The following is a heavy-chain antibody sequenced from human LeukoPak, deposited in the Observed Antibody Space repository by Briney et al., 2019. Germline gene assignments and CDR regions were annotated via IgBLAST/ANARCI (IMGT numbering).Heavy chain of an antibody. CDR3: ARFTKQVLTQDY. J-gene: IGHJ4*02. Sequence: PGGSLRLSCAASGFTFSSYWMTWVRQAPGKGLEWVANIKQGGSEKYYVDSVKGRFTISRDNAKNSLYLQMNSLRAEDTAVYYCARFTKQVLTQDYWGQGTLVTVSS. CDR2: IKQGGSEK. CDR1: GFTFSSYW. V-gene: IGHV3-7*01. D-gene: IGHD4/OR15-4a*01.